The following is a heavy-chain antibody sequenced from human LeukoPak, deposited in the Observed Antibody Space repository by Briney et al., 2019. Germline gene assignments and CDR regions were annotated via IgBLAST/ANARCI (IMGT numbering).Heavy chain of an antibody. J-gene: IGHJ6*03. D-gene: IGHD6-13*01. CDR2: ISYDGSNK. CDR3: AKVFPSGQQLSFYYYYMDV. V-gene: IGHV3-30*18. CDR1: RFTFSSYG. Sequence: GGSLRLSCAASRFTFSSYGMLRVPQAPGKGRKWVAVISYDGSNKYYADSVKGRFTISRDNSKNTLYLQMKSLRAEDTAVYYCAKVFPSGQQLSFYYYYMDVWGKGTTVTVSS.